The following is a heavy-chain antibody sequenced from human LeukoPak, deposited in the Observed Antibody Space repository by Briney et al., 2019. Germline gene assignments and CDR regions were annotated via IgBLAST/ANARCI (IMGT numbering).Heavy chain of an antibody. V-gene: IGHV3-30*04. J-gene: IGHJ4*02. CDR2: LRYDGSNK. CDR3: AKSAVRGVPVLGN. D-gene: IGHD3-3*01. Sequence: GRSLRLSCAASGFTFSTYAMHWVRQAPGKGLEWVAFLRYDGSNKFYAGSVKGRFTISRDNSKNTLYLQINSLRAEDTAVYYCAKSAVRGVPVLGNWGQGTLVTVSS. CDR1: GFTFSTYA.